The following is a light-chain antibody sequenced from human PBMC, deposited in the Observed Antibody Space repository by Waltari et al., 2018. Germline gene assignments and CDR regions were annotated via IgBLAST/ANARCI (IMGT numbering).Light chain of an antibody. V-gene: IGKV1-9*01. Sequence: IQLTKSPSSLSASVGDRVTITCRSSQGISSFLAWYQQKPGKAPKLLIYAASTLQSGVPSRFSGSGSGTDFTLTISSLQPEDFATYYCQQLNSAITFGQGTRLEIK. CDR1: QGISSF. CDR3: QQLNSAIT. J-gene: IGKJ5*01. CDR2: AAS.